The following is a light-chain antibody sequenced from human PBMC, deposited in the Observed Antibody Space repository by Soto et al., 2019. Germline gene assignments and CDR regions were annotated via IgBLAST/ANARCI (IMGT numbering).Light chain of an antibody. Sequence: EIALTQSQATLSLSPGERATLSCRASQSVSSYLAWYQQKPGQAPRLLIYDASNRATGIPARFSGSGSGTDFTLTISSLEPEDFAVYHCQQYNYWPPTFGQGTKVDIK. CDR1: QSVSSY. CDR2: DAS. CDR3: QQYNYWPPT. V-gene: IGKV3-11*01. J-gene: IGKJ1*01.